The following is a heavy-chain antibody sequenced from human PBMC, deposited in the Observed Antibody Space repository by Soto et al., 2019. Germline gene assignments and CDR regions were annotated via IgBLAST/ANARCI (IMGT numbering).Heavy chain of an antibody. Sequence: EVQLLESGGGLVQPGGSLRLSCADSVFTFSSHAMSWVRQAPGKGLEWVSTISSGGDNTYSADSVKGRFTISRDNSKNTLYLQMNSLRAEDTAVYYCAKDFDSYSSVRYGMDVWGQGTTVTVSS. CDR2: ISSGGDNT. CDR1: VFTFSSHA. J-gene: IGHJ6*02. D-gene: IGHD6-19*01. CDR3: AKDFDSYSSVRYGMDV. V-gene: IGHV3-23*01.